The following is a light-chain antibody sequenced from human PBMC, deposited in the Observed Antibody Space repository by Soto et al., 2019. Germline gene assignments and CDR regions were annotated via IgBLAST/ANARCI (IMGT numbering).Light chain of an antibody. CDR1: SGHSSYA. CDR2: LNSDGSH. CDR3: QTWGTGISVV. J-gene: IGLJ2*01. Sequence: QPVLTQSPSASASLGASVKLTCTLSSGHSSYAIAWHQQQPEKGPRYLMKLNSDGSHSKGDGIPDRFSGSSSGAERYLTISSLQSDDEADYYCQTWGTGISVVFGGGTKLTVL. V-gene: IGLV4-69*01.